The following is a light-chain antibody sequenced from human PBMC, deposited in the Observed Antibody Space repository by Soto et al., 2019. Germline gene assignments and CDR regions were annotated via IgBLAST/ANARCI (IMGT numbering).Light chain of an antibody. J-gene: IGKJ4*01. Sequence: EIVMTQSPATLSVSPGGRATLSCRASQSISDTLAWYQQKPGQAPRLLIYGASTRATGIPARFSGSGSGTEFTLTISSLQSEDFAVYYCQQYNKWPPLTFGGGTKVDIK. V-gene: IGKV3-15*01. CDR3: QQYNKWPPLT. CDR1: QSISDT. CDR2: GAS.